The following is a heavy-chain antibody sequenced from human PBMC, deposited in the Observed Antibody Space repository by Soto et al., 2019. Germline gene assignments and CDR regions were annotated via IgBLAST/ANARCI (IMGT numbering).Heavy chain of an antibody. J-gene: IGHJ4*02. Sequence: GGSLRLSCAASGFTFSSYGMHWVRQAPGKGLEWVAVISYDGSNKYYADSVKGRFTISRDNSKNTLYLQMNSLRAEDTAVYYCAKDLSSLRFLEWLPLDYWGQGT. CDR3: AKDLSSLRFLEWLPLDY. V-gene: IGHV3-30*18. CDR1: GFTFSSYG. CDR2: ISYDGSNK. D-gene: IGHD3-3*01.